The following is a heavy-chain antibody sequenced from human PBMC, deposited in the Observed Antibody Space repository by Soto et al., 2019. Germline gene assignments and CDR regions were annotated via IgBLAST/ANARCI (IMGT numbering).Heavy chain of an antibody. J-gene: IGHJ4*02. D-gene: IGHD6-19*01. V-gene: IGHV3-33*01. CDR2: IWYDGSNK. CDR1: GFTFSSYG. Sequence: QVQLVESGGGVVQPGRSLRLSCAASGFTFSSYGMHWVHQAPGKGLEWVAVIWYDGSNKYYADSVKGRFTISRDNSKNTLYLQMNSLRAEDTAVYYCARDPPFGGIAVARGGDYWGQGTWSPSPQ. CDR3: ARDPPFGGIAVARGGDY.